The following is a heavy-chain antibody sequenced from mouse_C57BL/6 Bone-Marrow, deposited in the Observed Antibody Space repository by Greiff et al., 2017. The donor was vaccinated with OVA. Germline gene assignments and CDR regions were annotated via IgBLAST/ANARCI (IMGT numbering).Heavy chain of an antibody. J-gene: IGHJ1*03. CDR2: IDPSDSYT. D-gene: IGHD4-1*01. CDR3: AVNWDDWYFDV. CDR1: GYIFTSYW. Sequence: QVQLQQSGAELVMPGASVKLSCKASGYIFTSYWMHWVKQRPGQGLEWIGEIDPSDSYTNYNQKFKGKSTLTVDKSSSTAYMQLSSLTSEDSAVYYCAVNWDDWYFDVWGTGTTVTVSS. V-gene: IGHV1-69*01.